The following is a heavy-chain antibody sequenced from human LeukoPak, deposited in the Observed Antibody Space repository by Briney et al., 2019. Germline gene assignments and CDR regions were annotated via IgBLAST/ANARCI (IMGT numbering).Heavy chain of an antibody. D-gene: IGHD6-19*01. CDR3: ARGQARLAWFDP. CDR1: GYSISSGYY. CDR2: IYHSGST. Sequence: SETLSLTCTVSGYSISSGYYWGWIRQPPGKGLEWIGSIYHSGSTYYNPSLKSRVTMSLDTSKNQFSLRLRSVTAADTAVYYCARGQARLAWFDPWGQGTLVTVSS. V-gene: IGHV4-38-2*02. J-gene: IGHJ5*02.